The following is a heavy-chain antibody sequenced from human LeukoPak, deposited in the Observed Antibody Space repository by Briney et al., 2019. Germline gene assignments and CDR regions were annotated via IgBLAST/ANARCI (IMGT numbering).Heavy chain of an antibody. CDR2: IKSKTDGGTT. Sequence: GGSPRLSCAASGFTFSDAWMSWVRQAPGKGLEWVGRIKSKTDGGTTDYAAPVKGRFTISRDDSKNTLYLQMNSLKTEDTAVYYCTTLLGSWELLLDFDYWGQGTLVTVSS. CDR1: GFTFSDAW. J-gene: IGHJ4*02. V-gene: IGHV3-15*01. D-gene: IGHD1-26*01. CDR3: TTLLGSWELLLDFDY.